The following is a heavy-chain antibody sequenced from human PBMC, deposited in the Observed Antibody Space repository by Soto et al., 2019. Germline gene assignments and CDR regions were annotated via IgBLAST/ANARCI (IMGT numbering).Heavy chain of an antibody. CDR3: ASRSSGWFFDY. V-gene: IGHV3-23*01. D-gene: IGHD6-19*01. CDR2: ISGSGDST. J-gene: IGHJ4*02. CDR1: GFTFSSYA. Sequence: EVQLLESGGGLVQPGGSLRLSCAASGFTFSSYAMNWVRQAPGKGLEWVSVISGSGDSTYYADSVKGRFTISRDNSKNTLYLQMTSLRAEDTAVYYFASRSSGWFFDYWGQGTLVTVSS.